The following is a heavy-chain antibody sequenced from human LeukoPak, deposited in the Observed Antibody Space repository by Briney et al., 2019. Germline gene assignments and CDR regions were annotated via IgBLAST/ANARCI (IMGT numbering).Heavy chain of an antibody. D-gene: IGHD1-7*01. CDR3: ARDQDWNYAFDI. Sequence: GASVKVSCKASGYPLNSYFLHWVRQAPGQGLEWMGIINPSGGSTSYAQKFQGRVTMTRDTSTSTVYMELSSLRSEDTAVYYCARDQDWNYAFDIWGQGTMVTVSS. V-gene: IGHV1-46*02. CDR1: GYPLNSYF. J-gene: IGHJ3*02. CDR2: INPSGGST.